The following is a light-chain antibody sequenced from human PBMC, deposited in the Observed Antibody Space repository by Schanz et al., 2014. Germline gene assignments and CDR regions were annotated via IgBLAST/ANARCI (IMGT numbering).Light chain of an antibody. V-gene: IGKV3-15*01. CDR1: QSVSSN. Sequence: EIVMTQSPATLSVSPGETATLSCRASQSVSSNLAWYQHKPGQAPRLLIYGASTRATGIPARFSGSGSGTEFTLTISSLQSEDFAIYYCQQYNNWPPPMYAFGQGTKLEIK. J-gene: IGKJ2*01. CDR2: GAS. CDR3: QQYNNWPPPMYA.